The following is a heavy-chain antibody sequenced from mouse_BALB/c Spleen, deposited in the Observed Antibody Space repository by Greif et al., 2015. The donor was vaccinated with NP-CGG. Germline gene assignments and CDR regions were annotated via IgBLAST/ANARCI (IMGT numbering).Heavy chain of an antibody. CDR3: ARYYYGSSPFAY. D-gene: IGHD1-1*01. CDR1: GFTFSDYY. V-gene: IGHV5-4*02. J-gene: IGHJ3*01. CDR2: ISDGGSYT. Sequence: EVKLVESGGGLVKPGGSLKLSCAASGFTFSDYYMYWVRQTPEKRLEWVATISDGGSYTYYPDSVKGRFTISRDNAKNNLYLQMSSLKSEDTAMYYCARYYYGSSPFAYWGQGTLVTVSA.